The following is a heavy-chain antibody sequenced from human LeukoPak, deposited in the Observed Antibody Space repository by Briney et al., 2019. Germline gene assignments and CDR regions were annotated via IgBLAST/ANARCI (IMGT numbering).Heavy chain of an antibody. J-gene: IGHJ4*02. CDR1: GFTFSSYT. Sequence: GGSLRLSCAASGFTFSSYTMNWVRQPPGKGLEWVSNIGTSSTTIYYADSVKGRFTISRDNAKNSLYLQMNSLRAEDTALYYCAPIVGALGWGQGTLVTVSS. V-gene: IGHV3-48*04. D-gene: IGHD1-26*01. CDR2: IGTSSTTI. CDR3: APIVGALG.